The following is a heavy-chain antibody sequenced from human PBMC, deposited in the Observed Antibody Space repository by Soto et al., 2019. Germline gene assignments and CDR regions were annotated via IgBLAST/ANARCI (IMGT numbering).Heavy chain of an antibody. CDR1: GFTFIDYY. CDR2: ISSSGSTI. Sequence: GWSLRLSCASSGFTFIDYYMSWIRQAPGKGLEWVSYISSSGSTIYYADSVKGRFTISRDNAKNSLYLQMNSLRAEDTAVYYCARDENSSSWRFYYYYGMDVWGQGTTVTVSS. J-gene: IGHJ6*02. CDR3: ARDENSSSWRFYYYYGMDV. D-gene: IGHD6-13*01. V-gene: IGHV3-11*01.